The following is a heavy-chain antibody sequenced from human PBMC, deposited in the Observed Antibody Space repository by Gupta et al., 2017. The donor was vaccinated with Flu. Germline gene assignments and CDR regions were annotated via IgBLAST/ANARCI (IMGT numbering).Heavy chain of an antibody. D-gene: IGHD3-22*01. Sequence: QVQLVQSGADVRQPGASVNVSCKASGYTFSDYDITWVRQAPGQGLEWLGWINRNSLTTGYVPKFEGRLAMTSDTSISTAYMELSSLTLEDTADYYCVRRYYDSRGDFHYYLDYWGQGTRVTVS. J-gene: IGHJ4*02. V-gene: IGHV1-8*01. CDR1: GYTFSDYD. CDR3: VRRYYDSRGDFHYYLDY. CDR2: INRNSLTT.